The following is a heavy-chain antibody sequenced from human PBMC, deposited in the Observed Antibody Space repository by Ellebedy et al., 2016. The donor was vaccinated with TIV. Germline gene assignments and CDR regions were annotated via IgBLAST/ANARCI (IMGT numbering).Heavy chain of an antibody. CDR3: AQGRDYYDSSGDYYLGLNF. D-gene: IGHD3-22*01. CDR1: GFTFSNYV. CDR2: VGRSDETT. V-gene: IGHV3-23*01. Sequence: PGGSLRLSCAASGFTFSNYVMNWIRLAPGKGLEWVSTVGRSDETTYYADSVKGRFTISRDTSKNTLFLQMTSLGAEDTGVYYCAQGRDYYDSSGDYYLGLNFWGQGTLVTVSS. J-gene: IGHJ4*02.